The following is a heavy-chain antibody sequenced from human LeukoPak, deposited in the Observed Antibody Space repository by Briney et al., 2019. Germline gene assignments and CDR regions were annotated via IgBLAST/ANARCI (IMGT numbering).Heavy chain of an antibody. CDR3: ARDPGISAAGTVGYFDY. J-gene: IGHJ4*02. V-gene: IGHV3-7*01. Sequence: GGSLRLSCAVSGFTFSTYWMTWVRQAPGKGLEWVANIREDGSVRYNVDSVKGRFTISRDNAENSLYLQMNGLRAEDTAVYYCARDPGISAAGTVGYFDYWGQGALVTVSS. CDR1: GFTFSTYW. D-gene: IGHD6-13*01. CDR2: IREDGSVR.